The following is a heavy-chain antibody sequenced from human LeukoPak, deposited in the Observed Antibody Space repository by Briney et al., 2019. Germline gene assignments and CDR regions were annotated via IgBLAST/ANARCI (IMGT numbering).Heavy chain of an antibody. J-gene: IGHJ3*02. Sequence: GSLRLSCAASGFTFSSYGMHWVRQAPGKGLERVAFIRYYLTNKYYADSVKGRFTISRDNSKNTLYLQMNSLRAEDTAVYYCAKMGSGSYSGDAFDIWGQGTMVTVSS. CDR1: GFTFSSYG. CDR3: AKMGSGSYSGDAFDI. V-gene: IGHV3-30*02. D-gene: IGHD1-26*01. CDR2: IRYYLTNK.